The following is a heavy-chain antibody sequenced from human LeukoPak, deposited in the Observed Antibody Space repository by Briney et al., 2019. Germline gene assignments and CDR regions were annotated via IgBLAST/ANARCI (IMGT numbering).Heavy chain of an antibody. V-gene: IGHV1-8*01. J-gene: IGHJ3*02. Sequence: ASVTVSCKASGYTFTSYDINWVRQATGQGLEWMGWMNPNSGNTGYAQKFQGRVTMTRNTSISTAYMELSSLRSEDTAVYYCASAPSPEQITRVDIWGQGTMVTVSS. D-gene: IGHD3-10*01. CDR1: GYTFTSYD. CDR2: MNPNSGNT. CDR3: ASAPSPEQITRVDI.